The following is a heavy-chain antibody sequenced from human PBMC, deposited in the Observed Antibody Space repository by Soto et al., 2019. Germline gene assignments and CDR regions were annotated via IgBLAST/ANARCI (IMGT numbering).Heavy chain of an antibody. CDR2: LNPNTGDT. J-gene: IGHJ3*01. V-gene: IGHV1-8*01. D-gene: IGHD5-12*01. CDR1: GYTLTRQD. Sequence: AAVKVSCKASGYTLTRQDINWVVQATGQGLEGMGWLNPNTGDTGDAQKFQGSLSKTRNTSISTAYMELSSLRSEDTAVYYCARGGYDASDLWGQGTLVTVSS. CDR3: ARGGYDASDL.